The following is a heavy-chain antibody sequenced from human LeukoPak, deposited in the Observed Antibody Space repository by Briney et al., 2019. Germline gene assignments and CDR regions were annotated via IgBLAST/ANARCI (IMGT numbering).Heavy chain of an antibody. V-gene: IGHV4-39*07. CDR2: VYYSGST. Sequence: SQTLSLTCTVSGGSISSSPYYWGWIRQPPGKGLEWIGNVYYSGSTDYNPSLKSRVTISVDTSKNQFSLKLTSVTAADTAVYYCARDRYSGTYWGYFDYWGQGTLVTVSS. D-gene: IGHD1-26*01. J-gene: IGHJ4*02. CDR1: GGSISSSPYY. CDR3: ARDRYSGTYWGYFDY.